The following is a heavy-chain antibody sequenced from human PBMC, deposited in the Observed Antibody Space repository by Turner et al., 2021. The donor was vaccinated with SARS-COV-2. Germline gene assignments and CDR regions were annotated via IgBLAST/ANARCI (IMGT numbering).Heavy chain of an antibody. CDR1: AYTFTSYY. CDR2: INPSGDST. V-gene: IGHV1-46*01. J-gene: IGHJ3*02. CDR3: ARVGGAFDI. Sequence: QVQLVQSGAEVKKPGASVRVCCKASAYTFTSYYMHWVRQAPGQGLGWMGIINPSGDSTSYAQKFQGRVTMTRDTSTSTVYMELSSLRSEDTAVYYCARVGGAFDIWGQGTMVTVSS.